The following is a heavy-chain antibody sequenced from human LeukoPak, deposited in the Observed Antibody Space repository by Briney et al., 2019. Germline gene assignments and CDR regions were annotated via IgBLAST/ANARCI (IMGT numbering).Heavy chain of an antibody. J-gene: IGHJ3*02. CDR3: ARESEDSSSWYAVAFDI. D-gene: IGHD6-13*01. Sequence: SETLSLTCTVSGGSISSYYWSWIRRPPGKGLEWIGYIYYSGSTNYNPSLKSRVTISVDTSKNQFSLKLSSVTAADTAVYYCARESEDSSSWYAVAFDIWGQGTMVTVSS. V-gene: IGHV4-59*01. CDR1: GGSISSYY. CDR2: IYYSGST.